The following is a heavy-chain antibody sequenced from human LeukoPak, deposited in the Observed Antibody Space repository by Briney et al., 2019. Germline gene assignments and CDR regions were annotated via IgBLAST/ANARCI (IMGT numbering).Heavy chain of an antibody. V-gene: IGHV1-69*06. Sequence: ASVKVSCKASGGTFSSYAISWVRRAPGQGLEWMGGIIPIFGTANYAQKFQGRVTITADKLTNTSYMELSSLTSEDTAVYFCARVRGGWYSPFDYWGQGTLVTVSS. CDR2: IIPIFGTA. CDR1: GGTFSSYA. D-gene: IGHD2-21*02. J-gene: IGHJ4*02. CDR3: ARVRGGWYSPFDY.